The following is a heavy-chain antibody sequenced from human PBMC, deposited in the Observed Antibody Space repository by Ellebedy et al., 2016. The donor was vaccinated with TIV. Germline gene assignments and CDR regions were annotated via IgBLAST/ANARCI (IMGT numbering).Heavy chain of an antibody. D-gene: IGHD6-19*01. CDR1: GFTFSDYY. Sequence: GESLKISXAASGFTFSDYYMSWIRQAPGKGLEWVSYISSSGSTIYYADSVKGRFTISRDNAKNSLYLQMNSLRAEDTAVYYCARLGGWYQNHMDVWGQGTTVTVSS. J-gene: IGHJ6*02. CDR2: ISSSGSTI. V-gene: IGHV3-11*01. CDR3: ARLGGWYQNHMDV.